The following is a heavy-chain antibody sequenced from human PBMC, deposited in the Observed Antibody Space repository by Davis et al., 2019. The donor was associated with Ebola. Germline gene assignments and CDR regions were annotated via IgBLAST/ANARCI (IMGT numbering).Heavy chain of an antibody. J-gene: IGHJ6*02. CDR3: ARDFMDTAMVLYGMDV. CDR1: GYTFTGYY. Sequence: AASVKVSCKASGYTFTGYYMHWVRQAPGQGLEWMGWINPNSGGTNYAQKPPPPPPMTRDTSISTAYMELSRLRSDDTAVYYCARDFMDTAMVLYGMDVWGQGTTVTVSS. CDR2: INPNSGGT. D-gene: IGHD5-18*01. V-gene: IGHV1-2*02.